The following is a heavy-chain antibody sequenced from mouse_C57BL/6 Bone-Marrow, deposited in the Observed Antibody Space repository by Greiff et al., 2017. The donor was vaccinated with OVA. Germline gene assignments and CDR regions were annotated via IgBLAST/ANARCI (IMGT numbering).Heavy chain of an antibody. D-gene: IGHD2-2*01. V-gene: IGHV14-4*01. CDR1: GFNIKDDY. Sequence: VQLQQSGAELVRPGASVKLSCTASGFNIKDDYMHWVKQRPEQGLEWIGWIDPETGDTEYASKFQGKATITADTSSNTAYLQLSSLTAEDTAVYYCTTAGLIMVTTRCAYWGQGTLVTVSA. J-gene: IGHJ3*01. CDR2: IDPETGDT. CDR3: TTAGLIMVTTRCAY.